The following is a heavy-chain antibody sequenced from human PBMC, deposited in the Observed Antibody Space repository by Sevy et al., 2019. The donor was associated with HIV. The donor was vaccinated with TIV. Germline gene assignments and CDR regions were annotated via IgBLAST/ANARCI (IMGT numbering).Heavy chain of an antibody. D-gene: IGHD1-26*01. Sequence: SETLSLTCTVSGGSITSLYWNLIRQPPGKGLEWIANIYYNGHINYNPSLKSRVTLSLDTSKNQLSLRLSSVTAADTAMYYCAGENAWGRGYSWGQGTLVTVSS. CDR2: IYYNGHI. J-gene: IGHJ4*02. CDR1: GGSITSLY. CDR3: AGENAWGRGYS. V-gene: IGHV4-59*08.